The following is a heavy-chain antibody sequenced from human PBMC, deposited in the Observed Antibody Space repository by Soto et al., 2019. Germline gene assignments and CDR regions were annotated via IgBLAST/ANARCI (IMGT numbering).Heavy chain of an antibody. Sequence: EVQLLESGGGLVQPGGSLRLSCAASGFTFNTFEMSWVRQAPGRGLEWVSFISDDGSRTYYADAVKGRFTISRDNSKYTLYLQMNSLTVDGTGVYAGVKGGWLDFWGQGTLVTVSS. D-gene: IGHD3-16*01. CDR2: ISDDGSRT. V-gene: IGHV3-23*01. CDR3: VKGGWLDF. CDR1: GFTFNTFE. J-gene: IGHJ5*01.